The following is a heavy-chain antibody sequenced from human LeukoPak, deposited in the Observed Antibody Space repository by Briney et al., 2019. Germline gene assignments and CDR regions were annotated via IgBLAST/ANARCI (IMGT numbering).Heavy chain of an antibody. D-gene: IGHD3-22*01. CDR1: GGSTSSSSNY. V-gene: IGHV4-39*01. Sequence: SETLSLTCTVSGGSTSSSSNYWGWIRQPPGKGLECIGNIYYTGRTYYNPSLKSRVTISVDTSKNQFSLELSSVSAADTAVYYCARLYYYDSSGPPLWGQGTLVTVSS. CDR3: ARLYYYDSSGPPL. J-gene: IGHJ4*02. CDR2: IYYTGRT.